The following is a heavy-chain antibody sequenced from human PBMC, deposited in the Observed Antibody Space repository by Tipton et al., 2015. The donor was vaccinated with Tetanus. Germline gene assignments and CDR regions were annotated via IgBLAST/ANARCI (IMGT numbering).Heavy chain of an antibody. CDR2: IVVGNGDT. D-gene: IGHD6-19*01. CDR1: GFSFGASA. J-gene: IGHJ4*02. Sequence: QLVQSGAEVKKPGTSVKVSCKASGFSFGASAVHWVRQARGQRLEWVGWIVVGNGDTKYAQKFQERVTITRDMSTNTAYMELSSLTSEDTAVYYCATYRSGWYNYFDYWGQGTLVTVSS. V-gene: IGHV1-58*01. CDR3: ATYRSGWYNYFDY.